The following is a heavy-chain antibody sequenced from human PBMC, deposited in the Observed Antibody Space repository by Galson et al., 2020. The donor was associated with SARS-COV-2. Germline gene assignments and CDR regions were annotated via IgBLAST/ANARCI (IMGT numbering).Heavy chain of an antibody. CDR1: GFTFSNYG. CDR2: ISYEGSKK. V-gene: IGHV3-30*18. Sequence: GGSLRLSCAASGFTFSNYGMHWVRQAPGKGLEWVAVISYEGSKKYYEDSLKGRFTISRDSSKNTLYLQMSSLSAEDTAVYFCVKAADFFWCGEYRSMGEGGQGTTVTVSS. J-gene: IGHJ6*02. D-gene: IGHD3-10*01. CDR3: VKAADFFWCGEYRSMGE.